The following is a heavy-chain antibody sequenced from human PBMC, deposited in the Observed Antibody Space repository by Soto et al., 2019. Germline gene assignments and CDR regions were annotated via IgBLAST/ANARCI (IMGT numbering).Heavy chain of an antibody. D-gene: IGHD2-2*01. J-gene: IGHJ6*02. CDR3: AREHYVRDRCSSTSCYSYYYGMDV. CDR2: INAGNGNT. CDR1: GYTFTSYA. V-gene: IGHV1-3*01. Sequence: QVQLVQSGAEVKKPGASVKVSCKASGYTFTSYAMHWVRQAPGQRLEWKGWINAGNGNTKYSQKFQGRVTITRDTSASTAYMELSSLRSEDTAVYYCAREHYVRDRCSSTSCYSYYYGMDVWGQGTTVTVSS.